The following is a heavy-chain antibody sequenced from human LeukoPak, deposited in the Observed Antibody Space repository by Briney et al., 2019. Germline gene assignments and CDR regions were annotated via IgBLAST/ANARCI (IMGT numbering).Heavy chain of an antibody. V-gene: IGHV4-31*11. D-gene: IGHD1-1*01. CDR2: IFHTGST. CDR3: ARSPGIWNEYGRLEY. CDR1: GDSISSGGHY. J-gene: IGHJ4*02. Sequence: SETLSLTRAVSGDSISSGGHYWNWIRQRPGNGLEWIGYIFHTGSTYYNPSLKSRVTISIDTSKSQFSLKLGSVTAADTAVYYCARSPGIWNEYGRLEYWGQGALVTVSS.